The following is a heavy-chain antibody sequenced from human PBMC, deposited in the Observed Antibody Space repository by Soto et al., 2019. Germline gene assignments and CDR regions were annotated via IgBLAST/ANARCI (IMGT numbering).Heavy chain of an antibody. CDR3: AKRGIAGDGTYDY. Sequence: GGSLRLSCAASGFPFSIYAMSLVRQSPGKGLEWVSAISVSGGSTYYADSVKGRFTISRDNSKNTLYLQMNSLRAEDTDVYYCAKRGIAGDGTYDYWGQGNMVTVSS. CDR1: GFPFSIYA. D-gene: IGHD6-19*01. V-gene: IGHV3-23*01. J-gene: IGHJ4*02. CDR2: ISVSGGST.